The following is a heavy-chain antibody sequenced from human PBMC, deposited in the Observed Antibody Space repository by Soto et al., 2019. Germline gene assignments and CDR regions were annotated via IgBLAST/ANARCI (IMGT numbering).Heavy chain of an antibody. CDR1: GYTIINYY. J-gene: IGHJ5*02. D-gene: IGHD3-16*01. CDR3: ARGRFRRTWFDP. CDR2: MNPDSGNT. V-gene: IGHV1-8*01. Sequence: GASVKVSCKAPGYTIINYYIYWLRQATGQGLEWMGWMNPDSGNTGQSKQFQGRVTMTRDTSISTAYMELSSLRSEDTAVYYCARGRFRRTWFDPWGQGTLVTVSS.